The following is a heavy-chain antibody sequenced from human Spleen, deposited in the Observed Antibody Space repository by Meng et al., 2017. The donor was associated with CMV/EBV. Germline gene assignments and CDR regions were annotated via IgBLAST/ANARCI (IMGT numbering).Heavy chain of an antibody. V-gene: IGHV3-53*01. D-gene: IGHD1-26*01. Sequence: GGSLRLSCAASGFTVSSNYMSWVRQAPGKGLEWVSVIYSGGSTYYADSVKGRFTISRDNTKNMVYLQVNSLRVDDTAVFYCGDFGVGWGQGTLVTVSS. CDR3: GDFGVG. CDR1: GFTVSSNY. J-gene: IGHJ4*02. CDR2: IYSGGST.